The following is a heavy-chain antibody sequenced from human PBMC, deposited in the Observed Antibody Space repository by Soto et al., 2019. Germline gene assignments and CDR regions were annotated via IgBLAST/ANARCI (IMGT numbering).Heavy chain of an antibody. Sequence: PGESLKISCTGVGYSFTSYWIGWVRQMPGKGLEWMGIIYPGDSDTRYSPSFQGQVTISADKSITTAYLQWSSLKASDTAMYYCARGYCTTPLCHPWFDSWGQGPLCTVST. CDR2: IYPGDSDT. D-gene: IGHD2-8*01. V-gene: IGHV5-51*01. CDR1: GYSFTSYW. J-gene: IGHJ5*01. CDR3: ARGYCTTPLCHPWFDS.